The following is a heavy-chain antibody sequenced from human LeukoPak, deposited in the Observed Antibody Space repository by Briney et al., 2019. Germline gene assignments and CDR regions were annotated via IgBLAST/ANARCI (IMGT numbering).Heavy chain of an antibody. CDR3: ARAGPIGYYPFDP. Sequence: PSETLSLTCTVSGGSISSSNYYWGWIRQPPGRGLEWIGSIYYSGSTYYNPSLKSRVTISVDTSKSQFSLKLSSVTAADTAVYYCARAGPIGYYPFDPWGQGTLVTVSS. CDR1: GGSISSSNYY. CDR2: IYYSGST. V-gene: IGHV4-39*07. D-gene: IGHD2-15*01. J-gene: IGHJ5*02.